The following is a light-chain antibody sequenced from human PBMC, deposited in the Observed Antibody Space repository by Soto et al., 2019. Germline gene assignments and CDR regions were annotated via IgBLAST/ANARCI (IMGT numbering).Light chain of an antibody. J-gene: IGKJ2*01. Sequence: DIQMTQSPSTLSASVGDRVTITCRASQSVISWLAWYQQKPGKAPKLLIYKASTLESGVPSRFSGSGSGTDFTLTISSLQPDDFATYYCQQCNAFPYTFGQGTKLEIK. CDR3: QQCNAFPYT. CDR1: QSVISW. V-gene: IGKV1-5*03. CDR2: KAS.